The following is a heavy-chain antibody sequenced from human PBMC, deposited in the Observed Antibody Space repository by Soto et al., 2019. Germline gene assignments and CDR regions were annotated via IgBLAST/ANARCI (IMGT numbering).Heavy chain of an antibody. CDR2: VYTSDYT. CDR1: GASIRSYY. V-gene: IGHV4-4*08. Sequence: SETLSLTCSVSGASIRSYYWHWIRQPPGKGLEWIGYVYTSDYTRYSSSLKSRVTISVDTSKSQFYLRLNSVTAADTAVYYCASSKLGVGDAFDIWGQGTMVTVS. J-gene: IGHJ3*02. CDR3: ASSKLGVGDAFDI. D-gene: IGHD7-27*01.